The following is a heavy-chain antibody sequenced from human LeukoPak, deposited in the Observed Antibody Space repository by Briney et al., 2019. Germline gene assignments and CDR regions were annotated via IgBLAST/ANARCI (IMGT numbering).Heavy chain of an antibody. Sequence: GGSLRLSCAASGFTFSDYWMTWVRQAPGKGLEWVANIKPDGSEKYYVDSVKGRFTISRDNAKNSLYLQMNSLRAEDTAVYYCAREGRYCSGGSCPTFDYWGQGTLVTVSS. CDR2: IKPDGSEK. J-gene: IGHJ4*02. V-gene: IGHV3-7*01. D-gene: IGHD2-15*01. CDR1: GFTFSDYW. CDR3: AREGRYCSGGSCPTFDY.